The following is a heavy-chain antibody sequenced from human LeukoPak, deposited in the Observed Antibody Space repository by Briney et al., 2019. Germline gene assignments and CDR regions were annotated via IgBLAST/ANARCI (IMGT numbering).Heavy chain of an antibody. J-gene: IGHJ4*02. V-gene: IGHV3-7*04. CDR2: IKQDGSEK. D-gene: IGHD3-22*01. Sequence: PGGSLRLSCAASGFTFSSYWMSWVRQAPGKGLEWVANIKQDGSEKYYVDSVKGRFTISRDNAKNSLYLQMNSLRAEDTAVYYCARDHYDSSGYYYGEFDYSGQGTLVTVSS. CDR3: ARDHYDSSGYYYGEFDY. CDR1: GFTFSSYW.